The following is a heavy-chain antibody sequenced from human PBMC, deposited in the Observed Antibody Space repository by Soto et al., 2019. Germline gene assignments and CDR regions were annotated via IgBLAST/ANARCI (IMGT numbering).Heavy chain of an antibody. V-gene: IGHV3-30*18. CDR2: ISYDGSNK. CDR1: GFTFSSYG. J-gene: IGHJ6*02. Sequence: GGSLRLSCAASGFTFSSYGMHWVRQAPGKGLEWVAVISYDGSNKYYADSVKGRFTISRDNSKNTLYLQMNSLRAEDTAVYYCAKDQSRYYYGMDVWGQGTTVTVSS. CDR3: AKDQSRYYYGMDV.